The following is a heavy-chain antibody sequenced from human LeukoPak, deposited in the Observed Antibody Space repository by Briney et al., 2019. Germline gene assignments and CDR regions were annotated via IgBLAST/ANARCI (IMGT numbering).Heavy chain of an antibody. D-gene: IGHD3-16*01. CDR3: TRGITSD. CDR2: ISSSSSTI. Sequence: PGGSLRLSCAASGFTFSSYSMDWVRQAPGKGLEWVSYISSSSSTIYYADSVKGRFTISRDNAKNALYLQLNSLRAEDTALYYCTRGITSDWGQGTLVTVSS. V-gene: IGHV3-48*04. CDR1: GFTFSSYS. J-gene: IGHJ4*02.